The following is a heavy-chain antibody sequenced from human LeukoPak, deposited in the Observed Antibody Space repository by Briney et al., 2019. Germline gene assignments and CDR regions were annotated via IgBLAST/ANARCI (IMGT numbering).Heavy chain of an antibody. D-gene: IGHD3-3*01. V-gene: IGHV1-69*05. CDR1: GGTFSSYA. J-gene: IGHJ6*03. CDR3: ARTYYDFWSGGEGGSYYYYYMDV. Sequence: ASVNVSCKASGGTFSSYAISWVRQAPGQGLEWMGGIIPILGTAYYAQKFQGRVTITTDESPSKAYLELSSLRSEDTAGYYCARTYYDFWSGGEGGSYYYYYMDVWGKGNPGHRLL. CDR2: IIPILGTA.